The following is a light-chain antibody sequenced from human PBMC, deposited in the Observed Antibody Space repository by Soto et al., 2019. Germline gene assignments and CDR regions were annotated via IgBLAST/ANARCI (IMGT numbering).Light chain of an antibody. J-gene: IGKJ2*01. CDR2: GSS. Sequence: EVVLTQSPGTLSLSPGERATLSCRASENVSNNYLAWYQQKPGQAPRLLIFGSSDRAAGIPDRFSGIGSGTDVALTISRQEPEDFAVYYCQQYGSSPPYTFGQGTKLEIK. CDR3: QQYGSSPPYT. V-gene: IGKV3-20*01. CDR1: ENVSNNY.